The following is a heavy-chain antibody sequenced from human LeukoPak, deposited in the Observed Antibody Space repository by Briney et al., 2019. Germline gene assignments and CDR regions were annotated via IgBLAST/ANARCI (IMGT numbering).Heavy chain of an antibody. CDR3: ARLPRGQLLRRGTYYFDY. D-gene: IGHD2-2*01. CDR1: GGSISSYY. J-gene: IGHJ4*02. V-gene: IGHV4-59*01. Sequence: SETLSLTCTVYGGSISSYYWSWIRQPPGKGLAWIGYIYYSGSTNYNPSLKSRVTISVDTTKNQFSLKLSSVTAADTAVYYCARLPRGQLLRRGTYYFDYWGQGTLVTVSS. CDR2: IYYSGST.